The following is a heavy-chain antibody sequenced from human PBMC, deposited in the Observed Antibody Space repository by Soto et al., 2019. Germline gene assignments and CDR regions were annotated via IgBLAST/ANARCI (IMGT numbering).Heavy chain of an antibody. J-gene: IGHJ5*02. CDR3: AKDIVVVPAANWFDP. CDR1: GFTFSSYA. CDR2: ISGSGGST. Sequence: PGGSLRLSCAASGFTFSSYAMSWVRQAPGKGLEWVSAISGSGGSTYYADSVKGRFTISRDNSKNTLYLQMNSLRAEDTAVYYCAKDIVVVPAANWFDPWGQGTLVTVSS. D-gene: IGHD2-2*01. V-gene: IGHV3-23*01.